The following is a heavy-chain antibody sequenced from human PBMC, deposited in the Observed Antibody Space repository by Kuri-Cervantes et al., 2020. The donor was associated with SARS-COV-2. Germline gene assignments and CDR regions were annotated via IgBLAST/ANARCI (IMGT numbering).Heavy chain of an antibody. V-gene: IGHV4-39*01. CDR1: GDSISSRSYY. CDR2: IYYSGST. Sequence: SETLSLTCSVSGDSISSRSYYWGWIRQPPGKGLEWIGSIYYSGSTNYNPTLKSRVTTSVDTSTNQFFLNLTSVTAADTAMYYCARQGGYYGMDVWGQGTTVTVSS. CDR3: ARQGGYYGMDV. D-gene: IGHD2-15*01. J-gene: IGHJ6*02.